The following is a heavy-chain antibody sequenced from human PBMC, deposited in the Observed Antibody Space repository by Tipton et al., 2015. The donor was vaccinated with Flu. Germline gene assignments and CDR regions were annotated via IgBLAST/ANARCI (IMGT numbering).Heavy chain of an antibody. Sequence: TLPLTCSVSGGSITYYYWNWIRQPPGKGLEWIGFSFYSGSTSYNPSLQSRVSISVDTSRNQFSLNLRSVTAADTAVYYCARDRGWPASLDYWGQGILVTVSS. V-gene: IGHV4-59*01. CDR1: GGSITYYY. CDR3: ARDRGWPASLDY. D-gene: IGHD3-10*01. CDR2: SFYSGST. J-gene: IGHJ4*02.